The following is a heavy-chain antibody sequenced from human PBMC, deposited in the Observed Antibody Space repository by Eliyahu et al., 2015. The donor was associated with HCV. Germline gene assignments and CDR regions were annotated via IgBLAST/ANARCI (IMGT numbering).Heavy chain of an antibody. Sequence: EVQLVESGGGLIQPGGXLXXSCAASGFTVSSNXMSWVRQAPGKGLEWVSVIYSSGSTYYADSVKGRFTISRDNSKNTLYLQMNSLRAEDTAVYYCARSLCCWGQGTLVTVSS. CDR3: ARSLCC. D-gene: IGHD2-15*01. CDR1: GFTVSSNX. V-gene: IGHV3-53*01. CDR2: IYSSGST. J-gene: IGHJ4*02.